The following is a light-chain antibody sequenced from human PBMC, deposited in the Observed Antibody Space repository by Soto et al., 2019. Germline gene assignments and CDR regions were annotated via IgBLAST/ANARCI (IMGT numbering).Light chain of an antibody. CDR2: GAS. CDR1: QGISSF. CDR3: QQVNSYPFT. Sequence: DIQLTQSPPYLSASVGDRVTIICRASQGISSFLAWYQQKPGRAPKLLVYGASTVERGVPSRFSGSGPGAEFTLTISSLQPEDFATYYCQQVNSYPFTFGPGTRVDIK. V-gene: IGKV1-9*01. J-gene: IGKJ3*01.